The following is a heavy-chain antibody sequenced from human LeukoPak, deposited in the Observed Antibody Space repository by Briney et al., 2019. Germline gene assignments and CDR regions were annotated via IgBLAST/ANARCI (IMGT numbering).Heavy chain of an antibody. Sequence: ASVKVPCKASGYTFTSYDINWVRQATGQGLEWMGWMNPNSGNTGYAQKFQGRVTMTRNTSISTAYMELSSLRSEDTAVYYCARISWDGSGSYRYYFDYWGQGTLVTVSS. CDR1: GYTFTSYD. CDR3: ARISWDGSGSYRYYFDY. CDR2: MNPNSGNT. J-gene: IGHJ4*02. D-gene: IGHD3-10*01. V-gene: IGHV1-8*01.